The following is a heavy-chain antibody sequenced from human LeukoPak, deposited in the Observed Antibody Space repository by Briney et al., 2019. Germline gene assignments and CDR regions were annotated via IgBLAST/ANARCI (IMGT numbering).Heavy chain of an antibody. CDR1: GGTFSSYA. CDR3: ARASSGWSDNFDY. V-gene: IGHV1-69*06. Sequence: SVKVSCKASGGTFSSYAISWVRQAPGQGLEWMGGIIPIFGTANYAQKFQGRVTITADKSTSTAYMELSSLRSEDTAVYYCARASSGWSDNFDYWGQGTLVTVSS. J-gene: IGHJ4*02. D-gene: IGHD6-19*01. CDR2: IIPIFGTA.